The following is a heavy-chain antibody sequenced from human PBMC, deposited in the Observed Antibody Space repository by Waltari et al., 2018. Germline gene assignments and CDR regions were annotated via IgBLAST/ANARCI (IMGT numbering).Heavy chain of an antibody. CDR3: ARDPCSGGSCPLS. Sequence: EEQLVESGGGLVKPGGSLRLSCAASGFTFSSYSMNWVRQAPGKGLEWVSSISSSSGYIYYADSVKGRFTISRDNAKNSLYLQMNSLRAEDTAVYYCARDPCSGGSCPLSWGQGTLVTVSS. CDR1: GFTFSSYS. D-gene: IGHD2-15*01. CDR2: ISSSSGYI. V-gene: IGHV3-21*01. J-gene: IGHJ5*02.